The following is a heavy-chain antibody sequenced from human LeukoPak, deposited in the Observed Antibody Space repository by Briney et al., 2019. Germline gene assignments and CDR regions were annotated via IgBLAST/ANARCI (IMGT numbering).Heavy chain of an antibody. CDR1: GYSISSGYF. CDR3: VGDCTVLHIYFDN. D-gene: IGHD2-21*02. CDR2: IYQSETA. V-gene: IGHV4-38-2*02. Sequence: SETLSLTCTVSGYSISSGYFWGWMRPPPGKGLEWIGSIYQSETAHYNPSLKSRVTISVDTSKNQFSLKLRSVMAADTAVYYCVGDCTVLHIYFDNWGQGTLVTVSS. J-gene: IGHJ4*02.